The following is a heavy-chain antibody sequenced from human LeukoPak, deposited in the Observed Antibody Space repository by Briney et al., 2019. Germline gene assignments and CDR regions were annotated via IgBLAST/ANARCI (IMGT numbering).Heavy chain of an antibody. V-gene: IGHV3-21*01. Sequence: GGSLRLSCAASGFTFSSYSMNWVRQAPGKGLEWVSSISSSSSYIYYADSLKGRFTISRDNAKNSLYLQMNSLRAEDTAVYYCARVYSYGYVSAFDIWGQGTMVTVSS. D-gene: IGHD5-18*01. CDR1: GFTFSSYS. CDR3: ARVYSYGYVSAFDI. CDR2: ISSSSSYI. J-gene: IGHJ3*02.